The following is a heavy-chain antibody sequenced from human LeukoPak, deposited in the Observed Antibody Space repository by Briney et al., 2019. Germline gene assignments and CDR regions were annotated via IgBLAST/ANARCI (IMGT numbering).Heavy chain of an antibody. CDR3: ARRRGSCDY. CDR2: IHYSGAT. Sequence: SETLSLTCAVYGGSYSGYYWSWIRQPPGKGLEWVGEIHYSGATNYKSSLKSRVTISGDTSKNQFSLKLSSVTAADTAVYYCARRRGSCDYWGQGTLVTVSS. V-gene: IGHV4-34*01. J-gene: IGHJ4*02. CDR1: GGSYSGYY. D-gene: IGHD6-13*01.